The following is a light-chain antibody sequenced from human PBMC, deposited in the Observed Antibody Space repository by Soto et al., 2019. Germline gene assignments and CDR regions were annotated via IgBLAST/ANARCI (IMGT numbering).Light chain of an antibody. Sequence: SYELSQPPSVSVAPGETVKITCGGDNIGTKGVHWYQQRPGQAPLLVMYFDSERPSGIPERLSGSNSENTATLIISRVEAGDEADFYCQVWDRRSGHLVFGGGTKLTVL. CDR1: NIGTKG. CDR3: QVWDRRSGHLV. V-gene: IGLV3-21*04. J-gene: IGLJ2*01. CDR2: FDS.